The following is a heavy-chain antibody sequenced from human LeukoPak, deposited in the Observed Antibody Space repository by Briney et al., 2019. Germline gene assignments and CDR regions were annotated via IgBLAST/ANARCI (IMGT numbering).Heavy chain of an antibody. CDR2: IYYSGST. D-gene: IGHD2-15*01. V-gene: IGHV4-59*08. CDR1: GGSISSYY. Sequence: SETLSLTCTVSGGSISSYYWSWIRQPPGKGLEWIGYIYYSGSTNYNPSLKSRVTISVDTSKNQFSLKLSSVTAADTAVYYCARRRYCSGGSCYVGYYFDYWGQGTLVTVSS. CDR3: ARRRYCSGGSCYVGYYFDY. J-gene: IGHJ4*02.